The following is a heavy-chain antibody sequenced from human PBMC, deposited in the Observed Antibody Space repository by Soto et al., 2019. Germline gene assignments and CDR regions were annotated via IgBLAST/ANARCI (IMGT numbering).Heavy chain of an antibody. Sequence: SVKVSCKASGFTFTNSAMQWVRQARGQRLEWIGWIVLGSGKTNSAQKFRDRVTFTRDMSTNTAYMEINSLRSEDTAVYYCAEEDIAALFWGRGPLFTVP. CDR2: IVLGSGKT. J-gene: IGHJ4*02. D-gene: IGHD6-25*01. CDR1: GFTFTNSA. V-gene: IGHV1-58*02. CDR3: AEEDIAALF.